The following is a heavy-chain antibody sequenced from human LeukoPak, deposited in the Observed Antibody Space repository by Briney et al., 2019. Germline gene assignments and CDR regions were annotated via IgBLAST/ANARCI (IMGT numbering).Heavy chain of an antibody. CDR3: ARLPGTAMVAGADY. CDR1: GFTFSSYW. V-gene: IGHV3-74*01. J-gene: IGHJ4*02. CDR2: INSDGSST. Sequence: GRSLRLSCAASGFTFSSYWMHWVRQAPGKGLVWVSRINSDGSSTSYADSVKGRFTISRDNAKNTLYLQMNSLRAEDTAVYYCARLPGTAMVAGADYWGQGTLVTVSS. D-gene: IGHD5-18*01.